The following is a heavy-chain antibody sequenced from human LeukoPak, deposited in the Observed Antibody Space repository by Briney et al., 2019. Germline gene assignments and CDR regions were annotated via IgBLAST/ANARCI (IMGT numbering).Heavy chain of an antibody. CDR3: AGDTTVTSFGY. Sequence: SETLSLTCTVSGGSISSYYWSWIRQPPGKGLEWIGYIYYSGSTNYNPSLKSRVTISVDTSKNQFSLKLNSVTTADTAVYYCAGDTTVTSFGYWGQGTLVTVSS. CDR1: GGSISSYY. J-gene: IGHJ4*02. CDR2: IYYSGST. V-gene: IGHV4-59*01. D-gene: IGHD4-11*01.